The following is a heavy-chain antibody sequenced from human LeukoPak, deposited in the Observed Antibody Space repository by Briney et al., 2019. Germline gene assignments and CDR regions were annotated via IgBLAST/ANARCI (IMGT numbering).Heavy chain of an antibody. CDR2: IYSGGST. CDR3: ARDGSGSYYNKGYDY. CDR1: GFTFSRYS. J-gene: IGHJ4*02. Sequence: GGSLRLSCAASGFTFSRYSMNWVRQAPGKGLEWVSVIYSGGSTYYADSVKGRFTISRDNSKNTLYLQMNSLRAEDTAVYYCARDGSGSYYNKGYDYWGQGTLVTVSS. D-gene: IGHD3-10*01. V-gene: IGHV3-53*01.